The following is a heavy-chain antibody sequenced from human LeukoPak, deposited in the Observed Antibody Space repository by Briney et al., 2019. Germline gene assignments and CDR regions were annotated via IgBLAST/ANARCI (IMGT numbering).Heavy chain of an antibody. Sequence: GESLQISCKGFGYNFANSWIGWVRPMPGKGVEWMGIIYPGDSDTKYSPSFQGQVTISADKSISTAYLQWTSLKASDSAIYYCARHYTTSGWGYWGQGTLVSVSA. J-gene: IGHJ4*02. D-gene: IGHD6-19*01. CDR1: GYNFANSW. CDR3: ARHYTTSGWGY. CDR2: IYPGDSDT. V-gene: IGHV5-51*01.